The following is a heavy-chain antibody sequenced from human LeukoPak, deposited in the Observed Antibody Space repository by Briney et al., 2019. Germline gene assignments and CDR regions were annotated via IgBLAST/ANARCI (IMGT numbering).Heavy chain of an antibody. D-gene: IGHD2-15*01. Sequence: SGTLSLTCAVSGGSISSSNWWSWVRQPPGKGLEWIGEIYHSGSTNYNPSLKSRVTISVDKSKNQFSLKLSSVTAADTAVYYCARGRCLADGSCPGGDYYYYGTDVWGQGTTVTVSS. V-gene: IGHV4-4*02. CDR2: IYHSGST. J-gene: IGHJ6*02. CDR1: GGSISSSNW. CDR3: ARGRCLADGSCPGGDYYYYGTDV.